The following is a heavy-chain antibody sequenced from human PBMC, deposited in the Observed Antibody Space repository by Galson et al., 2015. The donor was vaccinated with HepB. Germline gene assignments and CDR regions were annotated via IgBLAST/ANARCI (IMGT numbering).Heavy chain of an antibody. J-gene: IGHJ4*02. CDR1: GFTFSHSW. Sequence: SLRLSCAASGFTFSHSWMQWVRHAPGKGLVWVARIKTDGTSTNYADSVKGRFTISRDNAKNTLYLQMSSLGDEDTALYYCARAGFCSGDCYKGFDCWGQGTLVTVSS. D-gene: IGHD2-21*02. V-gene: IGHV3-74*01. CDR2: IKTDGTST. CDR3: ARAGFCSGDCYKGFDC.